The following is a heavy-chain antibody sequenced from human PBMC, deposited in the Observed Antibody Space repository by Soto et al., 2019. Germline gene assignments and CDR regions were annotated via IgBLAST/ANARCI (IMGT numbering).Heavy chain of an antibody. J-gene: IGHJ3*02. CDR2: INHSGST. CDR1: GGSFSGYY. V-gene: IGHV4-34*01. D-gene: IGHD2-15*01. CDR3: ARQQTDIVVLVAAINALDI. Sequence: SETLSLTCAVYGGSFSGYYWSWIRQPPGKGLEWIGEINHSGSTNYNPSLKSRVTISVDTSKNQFSLKLSSVTAADTAVYYCARQQTDIVVLVAAINALDIWGQGTMVTVSS.